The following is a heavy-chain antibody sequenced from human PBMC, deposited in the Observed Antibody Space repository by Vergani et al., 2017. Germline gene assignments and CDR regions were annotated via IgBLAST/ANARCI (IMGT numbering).Heavy chain of an antibody. Sequence: QVQLVESGGGVVQPGRSLRLSCAASGFTFSSYAMHWVRQAPGKGLEWVAVISYDGSNKYYADSVKGRFTISRDNSKNMLFLQMNNQRTEDTAIYYCAKQYFVSGNYLFDYWGQGTLVTVSS. CDR3: AKQYFVSGNYLFDY. CDR2: ISYDGSNK. V-gene: IGHV3-30-3*02. CDR1: GFTFSSYA. D-gene: IGHD3-9*01. J-gene: IGHJ4*02.